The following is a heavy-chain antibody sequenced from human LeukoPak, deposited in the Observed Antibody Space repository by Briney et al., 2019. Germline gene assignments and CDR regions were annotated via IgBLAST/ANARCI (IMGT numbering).Heavy chain of an antibody. J-gene: IGHJ4*02. D-gene: IGHD3-22*01. CDR3: ASLKNYYDSSGSIDY. CDR1: GGSISSYY. Sequence: SETLSLTCTVSGGSISSYYWSWIRQPPGKGLEWIGYIYYSGSTNYNPSLKSRVTISVDTSKNQFSLKLSSVTAADTAVYYCASLKNYYDSSGSIDYWGQGTLVTVSS. CDR2: IYYSGST. V-gene: IGHV4-59*08.